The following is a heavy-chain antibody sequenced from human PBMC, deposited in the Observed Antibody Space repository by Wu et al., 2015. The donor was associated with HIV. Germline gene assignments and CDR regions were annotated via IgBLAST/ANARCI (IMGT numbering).Heavy chain of an antibody. V-gene: IGHV1-69*13. CDR1: GGTFSSYA. D-gene: IGHD2-15*01. J-gene: IGHJ5*02. Sequence: QVQLVQSGAEVKKPGSSVKVSCKASGGTFSSYAISWVRQAPGQGLEWMGRIIPIFGTANYAQKFQGRVTITADESTSTAYMELSSLRSEDTAVYYCARGSGCSGGSCYLDNWFDPGAREPWSPSP. CDR2: IIPIFGTA. CDR3: ARGSGCSGGSCYLDNWFDP.